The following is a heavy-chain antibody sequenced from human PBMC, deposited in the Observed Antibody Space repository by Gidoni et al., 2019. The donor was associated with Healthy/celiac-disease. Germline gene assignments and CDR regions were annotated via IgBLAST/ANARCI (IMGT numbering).Heavy chain of an antibody. J-gene: IGHJ4*02. D-gene: IGHD6-19*01. V-gene: IGHV1-69*01. CDR2: IIPIFGTA. Sequence: QVQLVQSGAEVKKPGSSVKVSCKASGGTFSSYAISWVRQATGQGLEWLGGIIPIFGTANDAQQVQGRVTITADESTSTAYMELSSLRSEDTAVYYCARVTAVAGTSLWGQGTLVTVSS. CDR1: GGTFSSYA. CDR3: ARVTAVAGTSL.